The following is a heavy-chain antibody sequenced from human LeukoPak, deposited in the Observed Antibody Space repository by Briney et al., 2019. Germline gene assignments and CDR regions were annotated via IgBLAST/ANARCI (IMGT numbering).Heavy chain of an antibody. CDR1: GGTFSHYY. D-gene: IGHD1-7*01. J-gene: IGHJ6*03. CDR2: INDSGTI. Sequence: SETLSLTCAAYGGTFSHYYWSWIRQSPGMGLEWIGEINDSGTINYNPSLMSRVTISLDKSKNQFSLRLSSATAADTAVYYCARRWNYGRNYYIDVWGKGATVSVSS. V-gene: IGHV4-34*01. CDR3: ARRWNYGRNYYIDV.